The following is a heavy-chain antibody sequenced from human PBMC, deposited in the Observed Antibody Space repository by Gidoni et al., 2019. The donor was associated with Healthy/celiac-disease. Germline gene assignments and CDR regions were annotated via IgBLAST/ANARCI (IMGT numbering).Heavy chain of an antibody. CDR3: AKDPHSSSWYASL. J-gene: IGHJ4*02. D-gene: IGHD6-13*01. V-gene: IGHV3-23*01. CDR1: GFTFSSYA. CDR2: ISGSGGST. Sequence: EVQLLESGGGLVQPGGSLRLSCAASGFTFSSYAMCWVRQAPGKGLEWVSAISGSGGSTYYADSVKGRFTISRDNSKNTLYLQMNSLRAEDTAVYYCAKDPHSSSWYASLWGQGTLVTVSS.